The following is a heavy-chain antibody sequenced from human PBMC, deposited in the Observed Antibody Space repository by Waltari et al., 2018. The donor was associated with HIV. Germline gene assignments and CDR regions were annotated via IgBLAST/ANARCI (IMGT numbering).Heavy chain of an antibody. CDR1: GYTFTSYD. CDR2: MNPNSGNT. Sequence: QVQLVQSGAEVKKPGASVKVSCKASGYTFTSYDSNWLRQPTGQGLEWLGWMNPNSGNTGYAQRFQGRVTMTRNTSISTAYMELSSLRSEDTAVYFCARGPQDYPKYYFDYWGQGTLVTVSS. CDR3: ARGPQDYPKYYFDY. V-gene: IGHV1-8*01. D-gene: IGHD4-17*01. J-gene: IGHJ4*02.